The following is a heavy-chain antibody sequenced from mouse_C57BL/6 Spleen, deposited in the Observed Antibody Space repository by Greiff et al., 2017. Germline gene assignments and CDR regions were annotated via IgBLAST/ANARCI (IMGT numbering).Heavy chain of an antibody. CDR1: GFTFSSYA. Sequence: EVQLVESGGGLVKPGGSLKLSCAASGFTFSSYAMSWVRQTPEKRLEWVATISDGGSYTYYPDNVKGRFTISRDTAKNNLYLQMSHLKSEDTAMYFCARGGGFAYWGQGTLVTVSA. V-gene: IGHV5-4*01. CDR2: ISDGGSYT. J-gene: IGHJ3*01. CDR3: ARGGGFAY.